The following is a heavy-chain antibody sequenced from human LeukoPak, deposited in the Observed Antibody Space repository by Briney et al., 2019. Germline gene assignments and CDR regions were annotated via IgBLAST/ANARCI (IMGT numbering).Heavy chain of an antibody. CDR3: ARARCSGGSCYSWDYYYYGMDV. J-gene: IGHJ6*02. D-gene: IGHD2-15*01. CDR2: ISSSSSYI. V-gene: IGHV3-21*01. Sequence: GGSLRLSCAASGFTFSSYSMNWVRQAPGKGLEWVSSISSSSSYIYYADSVKGRFTISRDNAKNSLYLQMNSLRAEDTAVYYCARARCSGGSCYSWDYYYYGMDVWGQGTTVTVSS. CDR1: GFTFSSYS.